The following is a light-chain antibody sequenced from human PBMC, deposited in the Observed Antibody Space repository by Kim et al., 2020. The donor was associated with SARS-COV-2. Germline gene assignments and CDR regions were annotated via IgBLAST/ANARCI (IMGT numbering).Light chain of an antibody. J-gene: IGKJ1*01. CDR3: QQYNRFPPT. Sequence: ASIGDRVTITCRASQDISNYLAWFQQKPGKGPKSLIYTADTLQNGVSSNFSGSGSGTEITLTISSLQPEDFATYYCQQYNRFPPTFGQGTKVDIK. CDR2: TAD. V-gene: IGKV1-16*02. CDR1: QDISNY.